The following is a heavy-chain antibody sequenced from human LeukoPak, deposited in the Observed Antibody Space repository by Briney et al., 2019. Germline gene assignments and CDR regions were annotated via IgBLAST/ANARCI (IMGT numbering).Heavy chain of an antibody. D-gene: IGHD2-2*01. CDR1: GGSISSSSYY. Sequence: SETLSLTCTVSGGSISSSSYYWGWIRQPPGKGLEWIGSIYDSGSTYYNPSLKRRVTISVDTSKNQFSLMLSSVTAADTAVYYCARPQGYQLLDFEYWGQGTLVTVSS. J-gene: IGHJ4*02. CDR2: IYDSGST. V-gene: IGHV4-39*01. CDR3: ARPQGYQLLDFEY.